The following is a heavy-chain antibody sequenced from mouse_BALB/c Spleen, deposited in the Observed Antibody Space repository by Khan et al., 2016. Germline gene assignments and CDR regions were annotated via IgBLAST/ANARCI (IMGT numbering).Heavy chain of an antibody. D-gene: IGHD1-1*01. V-gene: IGHV9-3-1*01. CDR2: INTYSGES. CDR3: ARYRYYYGSSGYFDV. J-gene: IGHJ1*01. CDR1: GYTFTNYG. Sequence: QIQWVQSGPELKKPGKTVKISCKASGYTFTNYGMNWVKQAPGKGLKWMGWINTYSGESTYAADFKGRFAFSWETSANTAYLLINNLNNEDTATYFCARYRYYYGSSGYFDVWGAGTTVTVSS.